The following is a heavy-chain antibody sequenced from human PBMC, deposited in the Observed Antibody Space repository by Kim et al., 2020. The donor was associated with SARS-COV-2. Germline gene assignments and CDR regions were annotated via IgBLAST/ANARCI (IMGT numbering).Heavy chain of an antibody. CDR3: AKHGGGMASSFDY. V-gene: IGHV4-39*01. D-gene: IGHD3-16*01. CDR2: INSGSA. J-gene: IGHJ4*02. CDR1: GGSISSSSFF. Sequence: SETLSLTCTVSGGSISSSSFFWGWIRQPPGKGLEWIASINSGSAFYNPSLKSRVTISVDTSKNQVSLKLTSVTAADTAVYYCAKHGGGMASSFDYWGQGSLVPFSA.